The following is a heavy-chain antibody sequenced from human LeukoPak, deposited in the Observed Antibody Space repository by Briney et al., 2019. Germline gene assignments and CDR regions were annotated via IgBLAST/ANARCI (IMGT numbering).Heavy chain of an antibody. V-gene: IGHV3-33*01. CDR3: ASSYDSSGYYSY. CDR2: IWYDGSNK. CDR1: GFTFSSYG. Sequence: GRSLRLSCAASGFTFSSYGMHWVRQAPGKGLEWVAVIWYDGSNKYYADSVKGRFTISRDNSKNTLYLQMNSPRAEDTAVYYCASSYDSSGYYSYWGQGTLVTVSS. J-gene: IGHJ4*02. D-gene: IGHD3-22*01.